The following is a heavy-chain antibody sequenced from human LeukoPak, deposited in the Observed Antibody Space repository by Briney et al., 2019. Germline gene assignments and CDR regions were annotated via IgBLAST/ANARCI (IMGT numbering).Heavy chain of an antibody. Sequence: SETLSLTCAVYGGSFSGYYWSWIRQPPGKGLEWIGEINHSGSTNYNPSLKSRVTISVDMSKNQFSLKLSSVTAADTAVYYCARDRLPGQPVDYWGQGTLVTVSS. CDR2: INHSGST. V-gene: IGHV4-34*01. J-gene: IGHJ4*02. D-gene: IGHD3-16*01. CDR3: ARDRLPGQPVDY. CDR1: GGSFSGYY.